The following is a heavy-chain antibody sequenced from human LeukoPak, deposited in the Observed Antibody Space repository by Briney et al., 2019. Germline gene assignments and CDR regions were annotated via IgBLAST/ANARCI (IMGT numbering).Heavy chain of an antibody. CDR1: GYTFTSYD. CDR3: ARDPPYMVRGTFDY. V-gene: IGHV1-8*01. D-gene: IGHD4/OR15-4a*01. CDR2: MNPNSGNT. J-gene: IGHJ4*02. Sequence: ASVKVSCKASGYTFTSYDINWVRQATGQGLEWMGWMNPNSGNTGYAQKFQGRVTMTRDMSTSTVYMELSSLRSEDTAVYYCARDPPYMVRGTFDYWGQGTLVTVSS.